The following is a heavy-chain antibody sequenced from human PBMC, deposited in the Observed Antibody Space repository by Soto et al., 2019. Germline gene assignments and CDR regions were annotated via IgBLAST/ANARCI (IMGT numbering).Heavy chain of an antibody. CDR2: IYPGDSDT. V-gene: IGHV5-51*01. J-gene: IGHJ4*02. CDR3: ARLVVVAATNFDY. D-gene: IGHD2-15*01. CDR1: GYSFTSYW. Sequence: RGESLKISCQGSGYSFTSYWIGWVRQMPGKGLEWMGIIYPGDSDTRYSPSFQGQVTISADKSISTAYLQWSSLKASDTAMYYCARLVVVAATNFDYWGQGTLVTVSS.